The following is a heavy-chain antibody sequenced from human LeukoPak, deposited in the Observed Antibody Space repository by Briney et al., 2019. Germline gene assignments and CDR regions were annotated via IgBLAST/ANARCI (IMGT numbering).Heavy chain of an antibody. J-gene: IGHJ3*02. CDR3: TRVKEEFTSGSAFDI. CDR2: TYYRSTWYS. V-gene: IGHV6-1*01. CDR1: GDSVSSKSVA. D-gene: IGHD1-26*01. Sequence: SQTLSLTCAISGDSVSSKSVAWNWIRQSPSRGLEWLGRTYYRSTWYSDYAVSVKSRITINPDTSKNQFSLQLNSVTPEDTAVYFCTRVKEEFTSGSAFDIWGQGTMVTVSS.